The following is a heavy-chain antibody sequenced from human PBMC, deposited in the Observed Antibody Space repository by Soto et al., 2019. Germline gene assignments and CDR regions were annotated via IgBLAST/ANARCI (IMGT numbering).Heavy chain of an antibody. V-gene: IGHV4-59*01. CDR1: GGSISSYY. Sequence: PSETLSLTCTVSGGSISSYYWSWIRQPPGKGLEWIGYIYYSGSTNYNPSLKSRVTISVDTSKNQFSLKLSSVTAADTAVYYCASFWQYYFDYWGQGTLVTVSS. CDR3: ASFWQYYFDY. D-gene: IGHD3-3*01. J-gene: IGHJ4*02. CDR2: IYYSGST.